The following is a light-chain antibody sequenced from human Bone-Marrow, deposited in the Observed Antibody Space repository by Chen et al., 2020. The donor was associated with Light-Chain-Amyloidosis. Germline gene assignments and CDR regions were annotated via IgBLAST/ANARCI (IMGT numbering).Light chain of an antibody. CDR1: DLPTKY. CDR3: QSADSSGTYEVI. CDR2: RDT. V-gene: IGLV3-25*03. Sequence: YYLTHPPSVSVSPGQTARITCSGDDLPTKYAYWYQQKPGQAPVLVIHRDTERPSGISERFSGSSSGTTATLTISGVQAEDEADYHCQSADSSGTYEVIFGGGTKLTVL. J-gene: IGLJ2*01.